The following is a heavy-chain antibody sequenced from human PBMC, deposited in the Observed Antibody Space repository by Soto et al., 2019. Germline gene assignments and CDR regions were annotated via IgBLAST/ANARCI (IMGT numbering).Heavy chain of an antibody. CDR1: GFTFSSYG. CDR2: IWYDGSNE. V-gene: IGHV3-33*01. Sequence: QVQLVESGGGVVQPGRSLRLSCAASGFTFSSYGMHWVRQAPGKGLEWVAVIWYDGSNEYYADSVKGRFTISRDNSKNTLYLQMNSMKAEDTAEYYGAREGSSASYGYFDYWGQGTLVTVSS. D-gene: IGHD6-19*01. CDR3: AREGSSASYGYFDY. J-gene: IGHJ4*02.